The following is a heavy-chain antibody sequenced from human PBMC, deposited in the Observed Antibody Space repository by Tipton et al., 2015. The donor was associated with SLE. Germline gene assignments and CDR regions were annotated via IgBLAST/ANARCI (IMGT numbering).Heavy chain of an antibody. Sequence: TLSLTCAVSSASISSGRYYWGWIRQPPGKGLEWLGTISYSGTTYYNPSLKSRVTISLDTSKNQFSLKLHSVTAADTAVYYCARGTFSLLGIEADWGRGTLVTVSS. D-gene: IGHD2-15*01. CDR1: SASISSGRYY. CDR3: ARGTFSLLGIEAD. V-gene: IGHV4-39*07. CDR2: ISYSGTT. J-gene: IGHJ4*02.